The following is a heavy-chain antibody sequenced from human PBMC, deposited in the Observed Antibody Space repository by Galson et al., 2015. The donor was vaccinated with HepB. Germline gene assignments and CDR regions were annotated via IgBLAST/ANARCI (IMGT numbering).Heavy chain of an antibody. J-gene: IGHJ4*02. V-gene: IGHV3-64*01. Sequence: SLRLSCAASGFTFSSYVMHWVRQAPGKGLEYVSAISSNGGSAYYANSVKGRFTISRDNSKNTLYLQMGSLRAEDMAVYYCARATYYDFWSGYERPYYFDYWGQGTLVTVSS. CDR1: GFTFSSYV. D-gene: IGHD3-3*01. CDR2: ISSNGGSA. CDR3: ARATYYDFWSGYERPYYFDY.